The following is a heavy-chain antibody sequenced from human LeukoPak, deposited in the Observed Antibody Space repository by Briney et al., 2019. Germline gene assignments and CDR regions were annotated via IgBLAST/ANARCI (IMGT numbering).Heavy chain of an antibody. Sequence: GGSLRLSCSASGFPFISYGMHRVRQAPGKGLERGASISYDGSNEYYLGSVRGRFTISRDNSKNTIYMEMNSLRADDTAVYYCAGIQLWPLMFYFDYWGQGILVTVSS. CDR2: ISYDGSNE. D-gene: IGHD5-18*01. CDR1: GFPFISYG. V-gene: IGHV3-30*03. CDR3: AGIQLWPLMFYFDY. J-gene: IGHJ4*02.